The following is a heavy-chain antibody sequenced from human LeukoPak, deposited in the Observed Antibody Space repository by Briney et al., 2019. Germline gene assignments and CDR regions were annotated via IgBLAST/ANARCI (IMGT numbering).Heavy chain of an antibody. J-gene: IGHJ6*03. Sequence: GGSLRLSCVASGFTFNDYAMHWVRQAPGKGLEWVSTINCNGAATYYADSFKGRFLISRDDSKSTVYLRMNKLRVEDSGLYYCANGLAASGNFLLRDYYYFIDVWGKGTTVIVS. CDR3: ANGLAASGNFLLRDYYYFIDV. CDR1: GFTFNDYA. D-gene: IGHD1-26*01. CDR2: INCNGAAT. V-gene: IGHV3-23*01.